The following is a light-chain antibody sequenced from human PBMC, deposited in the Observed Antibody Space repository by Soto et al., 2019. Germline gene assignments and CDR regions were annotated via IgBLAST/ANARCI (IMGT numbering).Light chain of an antibody. J-gene: IGLJ3*02. CDR1: SREVGGYNY. V-gene: IGLV2-14*01. Sequence: QSALTQPRSVSGSPGQSVTISCTGTSREVGGYNYVSWYQQHPGKAPKLMIYEVRNRPSGISSRFSGSRSGNTASLTISGLQSEDEGDYYCSAYTARSTLVFGGGTKVTVL. CDR3: SAYTARSTLV. CDR2: EVR.